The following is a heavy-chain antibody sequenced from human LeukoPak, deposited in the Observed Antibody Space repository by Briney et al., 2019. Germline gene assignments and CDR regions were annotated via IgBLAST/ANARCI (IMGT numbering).Heavy chain of an antibody. V-gene: IGHV3-21*04. D-gene: IGHD2-21*02. J-gene: IGHJ4*02. CDR3: ARRGDCYSETHCVFDY. CDR1: GFNLNHYG. Sequence: GGSLRVSCVTSGFNLNHYGLAWVRQAPGKGLEWVSSISNFDDIFYADSVKGRFTVSRGNDKNSLFLEMNSLRAEDTAAYYCARRGDCYSETHCVFDYWGQGTLVTVSS. CDR2: ISNFDDI.